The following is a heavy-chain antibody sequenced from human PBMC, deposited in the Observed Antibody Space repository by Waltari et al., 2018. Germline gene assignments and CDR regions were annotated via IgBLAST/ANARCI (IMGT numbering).Heavy chain of an antibody. CDR3: ASRWRGVG. CDR2: IKPKPGNP. Sequence: QVQLVQSGSELKKPGASVKVSCKASGYTFTSYAMNWVRQAPGQGLEWMGWIKPKPGNPTYAQGFKGRFVCSLDTSVSTAYRQISSLKAEDTAVYYCASRWRGVGWGQGTLVTVSS. D-gene: IGHD1-26*01. CDR1: GYTFTSYA. J-gene: IGHJ4*02. V-gene: IGHV7-4-1*02.